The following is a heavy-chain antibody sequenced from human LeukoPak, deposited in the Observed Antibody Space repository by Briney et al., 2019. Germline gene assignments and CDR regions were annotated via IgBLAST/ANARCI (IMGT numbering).Heavy chain of an antibody. CDR1: GFTFDDYA. CDR2: ISWNSGSI. Sequence: GGSLRLSCAASGFTFDDYAMLWVRQAPGKGLEWVSGISWNSGSIGYADSVKGRFTISRDNAKNSLYLQMNSLRAEDTALYYCAKGGGWGQGTLVTVSS. V-gene: IGHV3-9*01. CDR3: AKGGG. J-gene: IGHJ4*02. D-gene: IGHD3-10*01.